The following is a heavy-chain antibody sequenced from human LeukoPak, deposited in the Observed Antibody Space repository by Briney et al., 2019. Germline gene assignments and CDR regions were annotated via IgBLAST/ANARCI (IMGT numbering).Heavy chain of an antibody. Sequence: PGGSLRLSCAASGFTFSSYSMNWVRQAPGKGLEWVSSISSSSSYIYYADSVEGRFTISRDNAKNSLYLQMNSLRAEDTAVYYCARGYDILTGYEGGDYWGQGALVTVSS. V-gene: IGHV3-21*01. J-gene: IGHJ4*02. D-gene: IGHD3-9*01. CDR3: ARGYDILTGYEGGDY. CDR1: GFTFSSYS. CDR2: ISSSSSYI.